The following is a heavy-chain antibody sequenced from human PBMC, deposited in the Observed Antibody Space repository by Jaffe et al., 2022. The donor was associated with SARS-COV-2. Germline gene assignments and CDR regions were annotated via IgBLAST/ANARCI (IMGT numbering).Heavy chain of an antibody. Sequence: EVQLVESGGGLVKPGGSLRLSCAASGFTFSSYSMNWVRQAPGKGLEWVSSITSGSAYTFYADSVKGRFTISRDNAKNSLYLQMNSLRAEDAAVYYCSRLHYSDGSPSTLGGQGTLVAVSS. CDR2: ITSGSAYT. CDR3: SRLHYSDGSPSTL. D-gene: IGHD3-22*01. J-gene: IGHJ4*02. V-gene: IGHV3-21*01. CDR1: GFTFSSYS.